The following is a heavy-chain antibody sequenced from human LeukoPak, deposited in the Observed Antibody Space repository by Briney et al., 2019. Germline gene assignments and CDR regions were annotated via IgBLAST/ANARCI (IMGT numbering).Heavy chain of an antibody. CDR3: AKGLGQWLVPAAFDI. CDR1: GYTFNSYA. Sequence: PGVSLRLSCAAPGYTFNSYAMSWVRQAPGKGLEWVSAISGSGGSTYYADSVKGRFTISRDNSKNTLYLQMNSLRAEDTAVYYCAKGLGQWLVPAAFDIWGQGTMVTVSS. V-gene: IGHV3-23*01. J-gene: IGHJ3*02. D-gene: IGHD6-19*01. CDR2: ISGSGGST.